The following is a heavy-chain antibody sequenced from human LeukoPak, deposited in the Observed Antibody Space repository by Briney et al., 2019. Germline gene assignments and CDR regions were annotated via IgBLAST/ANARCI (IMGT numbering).Heavy chain of an antibody. CDR1: GYTLTGYY. Sequence: ASVKGSCKASGYTLTGYYMHSVRQTPGHRLEWIGWINPHRGGTHYTQKFQGRVTMTMDMSTSTVYMQLSSLRSEDTAVYYCARDFVHYYDSSGFKDLGAFDIWGQGTMVTVSS. D-gene: IGHD3-22*01. CDR3: ARDFVHYYDSSGFKDLGAFDI. V-gene: IGHV1-2*02. J-gene: IGHJ3*02. CDR2: INPHRGGT.